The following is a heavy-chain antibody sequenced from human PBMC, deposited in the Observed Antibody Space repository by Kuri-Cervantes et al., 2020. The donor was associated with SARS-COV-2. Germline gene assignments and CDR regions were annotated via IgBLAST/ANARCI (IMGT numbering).Heavy chain of an antibody. Sequence: SGPTLVKPTQTLTLTCTFSGFSLSTSGVGVGWIRQPPGKALEWLALIYWDDDKRYSPSLKSRLTITKDTSKNQVVLTMTNMDPVDTATYYCARIRVEMATIGDYYYYGMDVWGQGTTVTFSS. D-gene: IGHD5-24*01. V-gene: IGHV2-5*02. CDR2: IYWDDDK. CDR3: ARIRVEMATIGDYYYYGMDV. J-gene: IGHJ6*02. CDR1: GFSLSTSGVG.